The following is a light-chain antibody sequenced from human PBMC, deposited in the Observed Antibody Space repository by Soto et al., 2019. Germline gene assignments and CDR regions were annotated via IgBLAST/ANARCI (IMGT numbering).Light chain of an antibody. CDR2: KAS. V-gene: IGKV1-5*03. CDR1: QNINSW. Sequence: DIQMTQSPSTLSASVGDRVTITRRASQNINSWLAWYQQKPGKAPKLLIYKASRLQSGVPSRFSGTESGTEFTLTISSLQPDDFATYYCQQFDSYPYTFGQGTNLEI. CDR3: QQFDSYPYT. J-gene: IGKJ2*01.